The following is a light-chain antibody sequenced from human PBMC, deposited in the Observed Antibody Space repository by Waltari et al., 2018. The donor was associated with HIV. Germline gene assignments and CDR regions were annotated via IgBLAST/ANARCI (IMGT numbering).Light chain of an antibody. J-gene: IGLJ2*01. CDR2: RDS. V-gene: IGLV3-9*01. Sequence: SSELTQPVSVSVALGQTARITCGGNNIGSYHVYWYKQRPGQAPFLVLYRDSNRASGIPDRFSGSNSRNTATLTIARAQVGDEGDFYCQVWDSSTVLFGGGTKLIVL. CDR1: NIGSYH. CDR3: QVWDSSTVL.